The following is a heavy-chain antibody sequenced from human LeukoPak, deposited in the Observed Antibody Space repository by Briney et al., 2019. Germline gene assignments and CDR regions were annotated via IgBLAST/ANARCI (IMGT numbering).Heavy chain of an antibody. V-gene: IGHV1-2*02. CDR1: GYTFTGYY. CDR2: INPNSGGT. D-gene: IGHD3-3*01. Sequence: GASVKVSCKASGYTFTGYYMHWVRQAPGQGLEWMGWINPNSGGTNYAQKFQGRVTMTRDTSISTAYMELSRLRSDDTAVYYCARGPYYDFWSGYYNSNWFDPWGQGTLVTVSS. J-gene: IGHJ5*02. CDR3: ARGPYYDFWSGYYNSNWFDP.